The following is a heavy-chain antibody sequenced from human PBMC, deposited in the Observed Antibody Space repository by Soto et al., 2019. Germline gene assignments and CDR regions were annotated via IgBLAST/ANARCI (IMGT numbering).Heavy chain of an antibody. D-gene: IGHD2-2*01. Sequence: GGSLRLSCAASGFTFSSYAMRWVRQAPGKGLEWVAVISYDGGNKYYADSVKGRFTISSNNSKNTLYLQTNSLRAEDTAAYYCARAGVVALLLSLFDYWGQGTLVTVSS. CDR3: ARAGVVALLLSLFDY. CDR2: ISYDGGNK. J-gene: IGHJ4*02. V-gene: IGHV3-30-3*01. CDR1: GFTFSSYA.